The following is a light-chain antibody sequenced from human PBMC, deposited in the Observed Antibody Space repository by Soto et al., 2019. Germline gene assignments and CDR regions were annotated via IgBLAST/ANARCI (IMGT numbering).Light chain of an antibody. CDR1: SSDVGSYNH. J-gene: IGLJ1*01. CDR3: SSFTSSTTYV. V-gene: IGLV2-14*01. Sequence: QSVLTQSASVSGSPGQSITISCTGTSSDVGSYNHVSWYQQHPGEVPKLIIFNVNDRPSGVSTRFSGSKSGNTASLTISGLQAEDEADYYCSSFTSSTTYVFGTGTKVTVL. CDR2: NVN.